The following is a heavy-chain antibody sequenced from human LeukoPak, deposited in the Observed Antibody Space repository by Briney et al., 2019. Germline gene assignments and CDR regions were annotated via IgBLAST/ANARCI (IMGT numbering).Heavy chain of an antibody. D-gene: IGHD2-2*01. CDR1: GFTFSTYA. Sequence: GGSLRLSCAASGFTFSTYAMSWVRQAPGKGLEWVSDISGSSGSTYYADSVKGRFTISRDNSKNTLYLQMNGLRAEDTAVYYCAKYIVVVPAAGVYFDYWGQGTLVTVSS. CDR2: ISGSSGST. J-gene: IGHJ4*02. CDR3: AKYIVVVPAAGVYFDY. V-gene: IGHV3-23*01.